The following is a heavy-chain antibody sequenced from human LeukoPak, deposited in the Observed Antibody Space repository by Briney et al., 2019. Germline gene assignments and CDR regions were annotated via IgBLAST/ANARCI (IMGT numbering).Heavy chain of an antibody. CDR3: ARDPPFIKGSGYAAGYFDY. J-gene: IGHJ4*02. V-gene: IGHV1-46*01. CDR1: GYTFTSYY. D-gene: IGHD3-22*01. Sequence: ASVKVSCKASGYTFTSYYMHWVRQAPGQGLEWMGIINPSGGSTSYAHKFQGRVTMTRDTSTSTVYMELSSLRSEDTAVYYCARDPPFIKGSGYAAGYFDYWGQGTLVTVSS. CDR2: INPSGGST.